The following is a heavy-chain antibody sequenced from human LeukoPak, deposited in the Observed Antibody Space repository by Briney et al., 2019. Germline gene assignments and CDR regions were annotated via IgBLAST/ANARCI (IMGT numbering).Heavy chain of an antibody. V-gene: IGHV4-59*01. CDR1: DDSITMYY. D-gene: IGHD3-9*01. CDR2: VDHTGST. J-gene: IGHJ4*02. Sequence: PSETLSLTCSVSDDSITMYYWTWIRQPPGKGLEWIGYVDHTGSTNYNPSLKSRVTISVDTSKNQFSLKLSSVTAADTAVYYCARVNDILTGYSTTTHFDYWGQGTLVTVSS. CDR3: ARVNDILTGYSTTTHFDY.